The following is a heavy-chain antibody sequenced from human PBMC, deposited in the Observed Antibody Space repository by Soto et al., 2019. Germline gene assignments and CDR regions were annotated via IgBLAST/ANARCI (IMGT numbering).Heavy chain of an antibody. Sequence: EVQLLESGGGLVQPGGSLRLSCAASGFTFSSYDMSWVRQAPGKGLEWVSGIDVGGGSAYYADSVKGRFTIYRDNSKNTLHLQLNSLRSEDTAIYYWAKEDDAWTNGHFNVWGQGTVVTVSS. J-gene: IGHJ3*01. CDR2: IDVGGGSA. D-gene: IGHD3-3*01. V-gene: IGHV3-23*01. CDR1: GFTFSSYD. CDR3: AKEDDAWTNGHFNV.